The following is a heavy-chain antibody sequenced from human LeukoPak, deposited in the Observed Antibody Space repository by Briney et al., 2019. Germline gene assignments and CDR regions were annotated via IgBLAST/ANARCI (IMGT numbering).Heavy chain of an antibody. CDR1: GFSFSTFY. Sequence: ASMEVSCKPFGFSFSTFYIHWLRRAPGQGLEWMGIIHPNGFITSYAQRFKGRVSMTRDPSTSTVYMELNSLIFDDTAVYYCARTRSSSGYLDVWGTGTTVTVSS. CDR3: ARTRSSSGYLDV. V-gene: IGHV1-46*01. D-gene: IGHD3-10*01. CDR2: IHPNGFIT. J-gene: IGHJ6*03.